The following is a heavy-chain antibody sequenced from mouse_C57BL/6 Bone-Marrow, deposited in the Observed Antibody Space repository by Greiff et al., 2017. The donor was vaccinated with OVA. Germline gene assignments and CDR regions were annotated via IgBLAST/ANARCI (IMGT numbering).Heavy chain of an antibody. CDR2: INPGNGGT. D-gene: IGHD1-1*01. CDR1: GYAFTNYL. J-gene: IGHJ4*01. CDR3: ARSSVITAVVSPGDY. V-gene: IGHV1-54*01. Sequence: VQLQQSGAELVRPGTSVKVSCKASGYAFTNYLIEWVKQRPGQGLEWIGVINPGNGGTNYNEKFKGKATLTADKSSSTAYMQLIRLTSEDSAVYFCARSSVITAVVSPGDYWGQGTSVTVSS.